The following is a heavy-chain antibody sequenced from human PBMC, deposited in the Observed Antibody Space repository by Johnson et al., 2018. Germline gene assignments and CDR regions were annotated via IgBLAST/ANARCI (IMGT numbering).Heavy chain of an antibody. J-gene: IGHJ3*01. D-gene: IGHD4-11*01. CDR1: GFTFSSYS. CDR3: AREAERLGLQRGGGAFDV. CDR2: ISSSSSTI. Sequence: EVQLLESGGGLVQPGGSLRLSCAASGFTFSSYSMNWVRQAPGKGLEWVSYISSSSSTIYYADSVKGRFTISRDNANNSLYLQMNSLRAEDTAVYFGAREAERLGLQRGGGAFDVWGQGTMVTVSS. V-gene: IGHV3-48*01.